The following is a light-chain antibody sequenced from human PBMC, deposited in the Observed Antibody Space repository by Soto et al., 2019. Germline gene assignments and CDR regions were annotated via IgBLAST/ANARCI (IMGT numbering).Light chain of an antibody. J-gene: IGKJ2*03. Sequence: DIQMTQSPSSLSASVGDRVTITCRASQSISSYLNWYQQKPGQAPKLLISAASSLQSGVPSRFSGSGYGTDFTLTISSLQPEDFATYYCQQSYSTPRSCGQGTKLEIK. V-gene: IGKV1-39*01. CDR2: AAS. CDR1: QSISSY. CDR3: QQSYSTPRS.